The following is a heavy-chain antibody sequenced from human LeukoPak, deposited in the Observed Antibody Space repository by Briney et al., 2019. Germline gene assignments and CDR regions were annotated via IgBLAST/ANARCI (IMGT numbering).Heavy chain of an antibody. CDR3: ARNSYSSSFGY. Sequence: SETLSLTCSVSGYSISGGYYWDWIRQPPGKGLEWIGGIYHSGSTYYNPSLKSRVTISVDTSKNQFSLKLSSVTAADTAVYYCARNSYSSSFGYWGQGTLVTVSS. CDR1: GYSISGGYY. J-gene: IGHJ4*02. V-gene: IGHV4-38-2*01. CDR2: IYHSGST. D-gene: IGHD6-6*01.